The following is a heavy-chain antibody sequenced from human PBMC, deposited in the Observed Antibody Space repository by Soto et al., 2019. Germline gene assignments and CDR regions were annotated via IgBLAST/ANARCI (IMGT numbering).Heavy chain of an antibody. Sequence: GGSLRLSCAASGFTFSSYAMHWVRQAPGKGLEWVAVISYDGSNKYYADSVKGRFTISRDNSKNTLYLQMNSLRAEDTAVYYCARDTTYYDFWIGYYGYYFDYPGKGTRVT. CDR1: GFTFSSYA. CDR2: ISYDGSNK. D-gene: IGHD3-3*01. V-gene: IGHV3-30-3*01. J-gene: IGHJ4*02. CDR3: ARDTTYYDFWIGYYGYYFDY.